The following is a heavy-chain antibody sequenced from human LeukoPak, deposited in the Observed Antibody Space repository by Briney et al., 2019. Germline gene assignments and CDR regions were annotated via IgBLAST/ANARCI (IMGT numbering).Heavy chain of an antibody. Sequence: GGSLRLSCAASGYTFSSYSINWVRQAPGKGLEWVSSISVRSNYIYYADSVRGRFRISRDDARDSLYLQMNSLRAEDTDVYYCVRLRRNSDTSGFYYYYDFWGQGTLVTVSS. J-gene: IGHJ4*02. CDR3: VRLRRNSDTSGFYYYYDF. CDR1: GYTFSSYS. V-gene: IGHV3-21*01. CDR2: ISVRSNYI. D-gene: IGHD3-22*01.